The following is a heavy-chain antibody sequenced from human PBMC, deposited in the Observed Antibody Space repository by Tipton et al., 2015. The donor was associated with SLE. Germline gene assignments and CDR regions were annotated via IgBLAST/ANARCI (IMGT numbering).Heavy chain of an antibody. CDR3: ARHDSNYGRNWFDP. CDR1: GYSISSGYY. D-gene: IGHD3-16*01. J-gene: IGHJ5*02. CDR2: ITTSGNT. V-gene: IGHV4-38-2*02. Sequence: TLSLTCTVSGYSISSGYYWDWIRQPPGKGPEWIGRITTSGNTYYTPSFQSRVTMSVDTSKNHFSLKLSSVTAADTAVYYCARHDSNYGRNWFDPWGQGTLVTVSS.